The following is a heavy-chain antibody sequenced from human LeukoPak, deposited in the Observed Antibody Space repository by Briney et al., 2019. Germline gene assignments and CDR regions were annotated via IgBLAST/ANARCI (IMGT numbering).Heavy chain of an antibody. D-gene: IGHD2-2*01. CDR3: ARVIGDIVVVPAATNWFDP. CDR2: ISAYNGNT. CDR1: GYTFTSYG. J-gene: IGHJ5*02. Sequence: ASVKVSCKASGYTFTSYGIRWVRQAPGQGLEWMGWISAYNGNTNYAQKLQGRVTMTTDTSTSTAYMELRSLRSDDTAVYYCARVIGDIVVVPAATNWFDPWGQGTRVTGSS. V-gene: IGHV1-18*01.